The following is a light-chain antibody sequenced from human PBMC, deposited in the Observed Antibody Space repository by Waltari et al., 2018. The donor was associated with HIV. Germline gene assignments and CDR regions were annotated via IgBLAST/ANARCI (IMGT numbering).Light chain of an antibody. J-gene: IGKJ1*01. CDR1: QIISSNH. CDR2: GAS. Sequence: EAVLTQSPGTLSLSPGERATLSCRARQIISSNHLVWSQKKAGQAPRPLLYGASSRATGIPDRFSGSGSGTDFTLTISRLEPEDFAVYYCQQYGSSPRFGQGTKVEIK. CDR3: QQYGSSPR. V-gene: IGKV3-20*01.